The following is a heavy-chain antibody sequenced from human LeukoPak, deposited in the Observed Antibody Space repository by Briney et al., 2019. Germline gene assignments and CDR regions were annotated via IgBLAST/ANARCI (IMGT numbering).Heavy chain of an antibody. J-gene: IGHJ4*02. Sequence: MPSETLSLTCTVSGGSISNYYWSWIRQPPGKGLEWIGEITPSGSTNYSPSLKSRVSISIDTSKKKLSLRLTSVTAADSAVYYCASSFYYDSRDYWGQGTLVTVSS. CDR2: ITPSGST. CDR3: ASSFYYDSRDY. V-gene: IGHV4-4*09. CDR1: GGSISNYY. D-gene: IGHD3-22*01.